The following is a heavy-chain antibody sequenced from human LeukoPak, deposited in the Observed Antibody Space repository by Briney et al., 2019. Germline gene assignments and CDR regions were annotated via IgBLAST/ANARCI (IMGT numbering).Heavy chain of an antibody. J-gene: IGHJ4*02. D-gene: IGHD6-13*01. CDR3: AKDTAYSSSWYFFDY. CDR2: IRYDGSNK. V-gene: IGHV3-30*02. Sequence: GGSLRLSCAASGFTFSSYGMHWVRQAPGKGLEWVTFIRYDGSNKYYADSVKGRFTISRDSSKNTLYLQMNSLRAEDTAVYYCAKDTAYSSSWYFFDYWGQGTMVTVSS. CDR1: GFTFSSYG.